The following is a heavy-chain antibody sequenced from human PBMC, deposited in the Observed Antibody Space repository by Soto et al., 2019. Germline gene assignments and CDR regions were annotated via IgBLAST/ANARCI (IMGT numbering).Heavy chain of an antibody. Sequence: LRLSCAASGFTFSSYSMNWVRQAPGKGLEWVSSISSSSYIYYADSVKGRFTISRDNAKNSLYLQMNSLRAEDTAVYYCAREIGTAGRSDYWGQGTLVTVSS. D-gene: IGHD1-1*01. CDR1: GFTFSSYS. CDR2: ISSSSYI. CDR3: AREIGTAGRSDY. V-gene: IGHV3-21*01. J-gene: IGHJ4*02.